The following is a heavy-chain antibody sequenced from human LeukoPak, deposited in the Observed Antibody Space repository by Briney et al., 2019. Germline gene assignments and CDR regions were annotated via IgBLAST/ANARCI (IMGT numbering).Heavy chain of an antibody. Sequence: GGSLRLSCAASGFTFSSYSMNWVRQAPGKGLEWVSYISSSSSTIYYADSVKGRFTISRDNAKNSLYLQMNSLRAEDTAVYYCARDRGGSYYGDYFDYWGQGTLVTVSS. CDR3: ARDRGGSYYGDYFDY. V-gene: IGHV3-48*01. D-gene: IGHD1-26*01. J-gene: IGHJ4*02. CDR1: GFTFSSYS. CDR2: ISSSSSTI.